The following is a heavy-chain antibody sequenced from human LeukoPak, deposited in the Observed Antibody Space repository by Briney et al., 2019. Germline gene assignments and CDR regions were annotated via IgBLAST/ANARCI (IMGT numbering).Heavy chain of an antibody. CDR1: GFTFSSYG. CDR3: AELGITMIGGV. D-gene: IGHD3-10*02. V-gene: IGHV3-23*01. J-gene: IGHJ6*04. CDR2: ISGTGDKT. Sequence: TGGSLRLSCAASGFTFSSYGMGWVRQAPGKGLEWVSSISGTGDKTYYADSVKGRFTISRDNSKNTLFIQMNSLRAEDTAVYYCAELGITMIGGVWGKGTTVTISS.